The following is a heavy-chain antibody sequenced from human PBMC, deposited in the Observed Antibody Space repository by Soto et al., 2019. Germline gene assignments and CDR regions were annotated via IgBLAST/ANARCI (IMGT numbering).Heavy chain of an antibody. V-gene: IGHV5-10-1*01. CDR1: GYSFISYW. Sequence: HGESLKISCKGSGYSFISYWITWVRQMPGKGLEWMGRIDPSDSYTNYSPSFQGHVTISADKSISTAYLQWSSLQASDTAMYYCAISDYYGSGSYYQDRYYGMDVWGQGTTVTV. CDR2: IDPSDSYT. D-gene: IGHD3-10*01. J-gene: IGHJ6*02. CDR3: AISDYYGSGSYYQDRYYGMDV.